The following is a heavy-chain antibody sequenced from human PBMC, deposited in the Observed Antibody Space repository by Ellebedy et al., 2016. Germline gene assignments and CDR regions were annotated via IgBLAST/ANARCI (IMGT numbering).Heavy chain of an antibody. CDR2: IDPSDSYT. Sequence: GESLKISXKGSGYSFTSYWISWVRQMPGKGLEWMGRIDPSDSYTNYSPSFQGHVTISADKSISTAYLQWSSLKASDTAMYYCARPSNMITFGGVIGPFDYWGQGTLVTVSS. J-gene: IGHJ4*02. D-gene: IGHD3-16*02. V-gene: IGHV5-10-1*01. CDR1: GYSFTSYW. CDR3: ARPSNMITFGGVIGPFDY.